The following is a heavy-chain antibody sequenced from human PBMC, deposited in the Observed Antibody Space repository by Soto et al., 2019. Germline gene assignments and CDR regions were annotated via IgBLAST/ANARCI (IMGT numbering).Heavy chain of an antibody. CDR1: GYTFTSYA. CDR2: INAGNGNT. Sequence: QVQLVQSGAEEKKPGASVKVSCKASGYTFTSYAMHWVRQAPGQRLEWMGWINAGNGNTKYSQKFQGRVTITSDTSASTAYMELSSLISEDTAVYYCARCIVVVTALDYWGQATLVTVSS. J-gene: IGHJ4*02. V-gene: IGHV1-3*05. D-gene: IGHD2-21*02. CDR3: ARCIVVVTALDY.